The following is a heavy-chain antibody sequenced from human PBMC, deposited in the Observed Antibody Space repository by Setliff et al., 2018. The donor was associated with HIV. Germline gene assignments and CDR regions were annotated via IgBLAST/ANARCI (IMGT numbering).Heavy chain of an antibody. V-gene: IGHV1-2*06. Sequence: ASVKVSCKASGYTFTNYAINWVRQAPGQGLEWMGRINPNSGGTNYAQKFQGRVTMTRDTSISTAYMELNSLRAEDTAIYYCAKDKVPYGGNYLHGFFDFWGQGALVTVSS. D-gene: IGHD1-26*01. J-gene: IGHJ4*02. CDR2: INPNSGGT. CDR1: GYTFTNYA. CDR3: AKDKVPYGGNYLHGFFDF.